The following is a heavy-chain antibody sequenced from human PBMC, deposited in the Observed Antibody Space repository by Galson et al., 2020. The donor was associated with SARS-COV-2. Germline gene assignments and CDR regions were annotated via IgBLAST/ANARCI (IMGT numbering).Heavy chain of an antibody. Sequence: GGSLRLSCAASGFTFSSYEMNWVRQAPGKGLEWVSYISSTGNTIYYADSVKGRFTISRDNAKNSLYLQMNSLRAEDTAVYYCARDRDGGTWGVEGFDYWGQGTLVTVSS. J-gene: IGHJ4*02. CDR1: GFTFSSYE. CDR3: ARDRDGGTWGVEGFDY. V-gene: IGHV3-48*03. D-gene: IGHD2-15*01. CDR2: ISSTGNTI.